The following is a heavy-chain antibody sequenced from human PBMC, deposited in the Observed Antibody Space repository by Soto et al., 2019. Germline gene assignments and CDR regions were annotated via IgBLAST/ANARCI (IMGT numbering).Heavy chain of an antibody. V-gene: IGHV1-18*01. D-gene: IGHD6-13*01. J-gene: IGHJ6*02. CDR1: GYTFTSYG. CDR3: ARVGAAGTVYYYYGMDV. Sequence: QVQLVQSGAEVKKPGASVKVSCKASGYTFTSYGISWVRQAPRQGLEWMGWISPYNGNTNYAQKLQGRVTMTTDTSTSTAYMELRSLRSDDTAVYYCARVGAAGTVYYYYGMDVWGQGTTVTVSS. CDR2: ISPYNGNT.